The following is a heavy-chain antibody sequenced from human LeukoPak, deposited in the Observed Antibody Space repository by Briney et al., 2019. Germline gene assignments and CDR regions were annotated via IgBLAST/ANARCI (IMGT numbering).Heavy chain of an antibody. CDR2: VYYSGTT. J-gene: IGHJ4*02. CDR1: GGSINGYS. V-gene: IGHV4-59*12. CDR3: ARGSAVVVPAAILGHFDY. D-gene: IGHD2-2*02. Sequence: ASETLSLTCTVSGGSINGYSWTWIRQPPGKGLELIGCVYYSGTTDSNPSLRSRVTMSTDTSNNQFSLKLRSVTAADTAVYYCARGSAVVVPAAILGHFDYWGQGTLVTVSS.